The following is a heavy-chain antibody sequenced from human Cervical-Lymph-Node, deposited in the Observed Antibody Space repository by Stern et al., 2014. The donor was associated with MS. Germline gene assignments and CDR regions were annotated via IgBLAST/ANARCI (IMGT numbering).Heavy chain of an antibody. D-gene: IGHD2-15*01. CDR3: ARSLRRRNCSGGRCYYFDY. CDR1: GLSVSTDGVG. CDR2: IYCDDDK. J-gene: IGHJ4*02. V-gene: IGHV2-5*02. Sequence: QVTLKESGPTLLQPTQTLTLTCTLSGLSVSTDGVGVGWLRQPPGKALEWLTIIYCDDDKRYNPSLKSRLTIAKDTAKNQVVLTMTNMDPVDTDTYYCARSLRRRNCSGGRCYYFDYWGQGTLVTVSS.